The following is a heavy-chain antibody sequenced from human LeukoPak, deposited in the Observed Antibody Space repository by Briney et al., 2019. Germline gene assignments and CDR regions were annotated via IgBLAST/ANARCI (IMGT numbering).Heavy chain of an antibody. Sequence: PSDTLSLTCSVSGYSISSGYYWVWIRQPPGKGLEWIGSIYHNGHTYNNPSLKSRVTISVDTSKNQFSLKLSSVTAADTAVYYCARLGRAYYDILTGYYAPTWWFDPWGQGTLVTVSS. D-gene: IGHD3-9*01. CDR1: GYSISSGYY. CDR3: ARLGRAYYDILTGYYAPTWWFDP. V-gene: IGHV4-38-2*02. J-gene: IGHJ5*02. CDR2: IYHNGHT.